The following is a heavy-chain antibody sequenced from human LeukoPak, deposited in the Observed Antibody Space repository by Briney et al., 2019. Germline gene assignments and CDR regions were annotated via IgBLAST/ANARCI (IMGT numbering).Heavy chain of an antibody. D-gene: IGHD3-22*01. CDR1: GFTFSRYS. Sequence: PGGSLRLSCAASGFTFSRYSMNWVRQAPGKGLEWVSYISSSSSTIYYADSVKGRFTISRDNAKNSLYLQMNSLRAEDTAVYYCASGGGWLFSYGMDVWGQGTTVTVS. J-gene: IGHJ6*02. CDR2: ISSSSSTI. V-gene: IGHV3-48*04. CDR3: ASGGGWLFSYGMDV.